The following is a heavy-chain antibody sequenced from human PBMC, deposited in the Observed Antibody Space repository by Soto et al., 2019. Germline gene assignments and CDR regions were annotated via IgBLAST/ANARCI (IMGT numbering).Heavy chain of an antibody. Sequence: GASVKVSCKASGYTFTSYYMHWVRQAPGQGLEWMGIINPSGGSTSYAQKFQGRVTMTRDTSTSTVYMELSSLRSEDTAVYYCASMIQGDAWFDPWGQGTLVTVSS. CDR2: INPSGGST. D-gene: IGHD2-21*01. CDR1: GYTFTSYY. V-gene: IGHV1-46*03. J-gene: IGHJ5*02. CDR3: ASMIQGDAWFDP.